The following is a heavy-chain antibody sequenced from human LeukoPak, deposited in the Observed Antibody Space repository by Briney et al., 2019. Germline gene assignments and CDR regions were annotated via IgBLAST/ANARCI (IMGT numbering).Heavy chain of an antibody. CDR1: GFTFSSYG. Sequence: SGRSLRLSCAASGFTFSSYGMHWVRQAPGKGLEWVAVISYGGSNKYYADSVKGRFTISRDNSKNTLYLQMNSLRAEDTAVYYCAKDYEMAFDYWGQGTLVTVAT. J-gene: IGHJ4*02. D-gene: IGHD3-3*01. CDR3: AKDYEMAFDY. V-gene: IGHV3-30*18. CDR2: ISYGGSNK.